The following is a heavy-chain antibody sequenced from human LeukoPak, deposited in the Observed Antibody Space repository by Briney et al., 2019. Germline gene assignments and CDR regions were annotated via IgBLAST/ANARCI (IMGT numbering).Heavy chain of an antibody. J-gene: IGHJ6*03. CDR1: GFTFSSYW. CDR2: INSDGSRT. V-gene: IGHV3-74*01. CDR3: ARDGAGSSLYMDV. D-gene: IGHD6-6*01. Sequence: PGGSLRLSCAASGFTFSSYWMHWVRQAPGKWLVWVSRINSDGSRTSYADSVKGRFTISRDNAKNTLYLQMNSLRAEDTAVYYCARDGAGSSLYMDVWGKGTTVTVSS.